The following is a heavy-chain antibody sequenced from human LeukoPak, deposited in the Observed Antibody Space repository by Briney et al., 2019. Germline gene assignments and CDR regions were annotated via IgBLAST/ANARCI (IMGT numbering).Heavy chain of an antibody. D-gene: IGHD2-21*01. CDR2: ISGSGGST. Sequence: GGSLRLSCAASGFTFSSYAMSWVRQAPGKGLEWVSDISGSGGSTYYADSVKGRFTISRDNSKNTLYLQMNSLRAEDTAVYYCAKDLLPTEVYYFDYWGQGTLVTVSS. V-gene: IGHV3-23*01. CDR1: GFTFSSYA. J-gene: IGHJ4*02. CDR3: AKDLLPTEVYYFDY.